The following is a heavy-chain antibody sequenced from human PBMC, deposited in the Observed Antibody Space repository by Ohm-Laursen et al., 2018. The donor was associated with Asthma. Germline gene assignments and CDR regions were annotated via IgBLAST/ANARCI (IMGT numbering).Heavy chain of an antibody. V-gene: IGHV3-30*03. D-gene: IGHD3-3*01. CDR3: ARDVMEWYLPAFDF. CDR1: GFTFRNYD. Sequence: SLRLSCSASGFTFRNYDMHWVRQAPGKGLERVAAISYDGSYQYYADSVNGRFTVSRDDSKNTLYLQMNSLRPDDTAVYYCARDVMEWYLPAFDFWGQGTLVTVSS. CDR2: ISYDGSYQ. J-gene: IGHJ4*02.